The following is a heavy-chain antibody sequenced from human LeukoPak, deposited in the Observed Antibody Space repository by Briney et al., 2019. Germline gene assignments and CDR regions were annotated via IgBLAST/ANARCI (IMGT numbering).Heavy chain of an antibody. CDR2: IYYSGST. CDR3: ARHVKNGVVVPAAMVY. D-gene: IGHD2-2*01. Sequence: SETLSLTCTVSGGSISSSSYYWGWIRQPPGKGLEWIGSIYYSGSTYYNPSLKSRVTISVDTSKNQFSLKLSSVTAADTAVNYCARHVKNGVVVPAAMVYWGQGTLVTVSS. J-gene: IGHJ4*02. V-gene: IGHV4-39*01. CDR1: GGSISSSSYY.